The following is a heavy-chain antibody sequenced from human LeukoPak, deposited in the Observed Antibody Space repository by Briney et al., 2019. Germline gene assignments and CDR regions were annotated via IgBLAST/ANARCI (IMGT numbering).Heavy chain of an antibody. CDR2: ISYDGSNK. CDR1: GFTFSSYA. D-gene: IGHD3-22*01. V-gene: IGHV3-30*04. J-gene: IGHJ4*02. Sequence: GGSLRLSCAASGFTFSSYAMHWVRQAPGKGLEWVSVISYDGSNKYYADSVKGRFTISRDNSKNTLYLQMNSLRAEDTAVYYCAREYYYDSSGHGSFDSWGQGTLVTVSS. CDR3: AREYYYDSSGHGSFDS.